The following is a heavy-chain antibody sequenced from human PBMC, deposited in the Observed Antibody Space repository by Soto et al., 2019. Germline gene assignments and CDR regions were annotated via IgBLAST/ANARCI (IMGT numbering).Heavy chain of an antibody. D-gene: IGHD3-22*01. CDR2: MNPNSGNT. Sequence: QVQLVQSGAEVKKPGASVKVSCKASGYTFTSYDINWVRQATGQGLEWMGWMNPNSGNTGYAQKFQGRVTMTRNTSISTAYMELSSRRSEDPAVYYCARVTYYYDSSGYYFLWFDPWGQGTLVTVSS. J-gene: IGHJ5*02. CDR1: GYTFTSYD. V-gene: IGHV1-8*01. CDR3: ARVTYYYDSSGYYFLWFDP.